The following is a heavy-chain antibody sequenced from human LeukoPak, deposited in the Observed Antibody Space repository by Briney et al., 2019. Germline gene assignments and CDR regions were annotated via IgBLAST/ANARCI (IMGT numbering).Heavy chain of an antibody. V-gene: IGHV1-69*01. J-gene: IGHJ5*02. Sequence: SVKVSCKASGGTFSSYAISWVRQAPGQGLEWMGGIIPIFGTANYAQKFQGRVTITAVESTSTAYMELSSLRSEDTAVYYCARSVEYCSSTSCYISSWGQGTLVTVSS. D-gene: IGHD2-2*02. CDR3: ARSVEYCSSTSCYISS. CDR1: GGTFSSYA. CDR2: IIPIFGTA.